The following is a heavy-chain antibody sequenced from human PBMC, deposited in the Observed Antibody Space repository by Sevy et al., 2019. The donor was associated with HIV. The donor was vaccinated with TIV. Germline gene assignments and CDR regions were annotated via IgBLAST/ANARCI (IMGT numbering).Heavy chain of an antibody. V-gene: IGHV3-30-3*01. D-gene: IGHD2-8*01. Sequence: GGSLRLSCAASGFSFSHYAFLWVRQAPGKGLEWVSLISYDGTHKYYADSVKGRFTISRDNSKNTLFLQMTNMKPDDTAVYYCTRVAVSYCTNDCYHRFDYWVQGTLVTVSS. CDR3: TRVAVSYCTNDCYHRFDY. CDR1: GFSFSHYA. J-gene: IGHJ4*02. CDR2: ISYDGTHK.